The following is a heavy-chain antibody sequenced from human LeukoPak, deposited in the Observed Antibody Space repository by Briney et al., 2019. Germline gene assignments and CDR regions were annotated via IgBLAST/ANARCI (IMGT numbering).Heavy chain of an antibody. D-gene: IGHD3-22*01. CDR2: INSDGINT. CDR1: AFTFSNYW. V-gene: IGHV3-74*01. Sequence: GGSLRLSCAASAFTFSNYWMHWVRQAPGKGLVWVSRINSDGINTIYADSVKGRFTISRDNAKNTLNLQMNSLRAEDTAVYYCARDLGQYYDTSDNWFDPWGQGTLVTVSS. CDR3: ARDLGQYYDTSDNWFDP. J-gene: IGHJ5*02.